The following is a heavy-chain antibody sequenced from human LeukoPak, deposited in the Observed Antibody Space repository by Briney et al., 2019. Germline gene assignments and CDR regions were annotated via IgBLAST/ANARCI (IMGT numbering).Heavy chain of an antibody. CDR2: IIPILGIA. CDR1: GGTFSSYA. D-gene: IGHD2-2*01. CDR3: ARDLVSEFRPGIVVVPAALNLFDY. V-gene: IGHV1-69*04. Sequence: SVKVSCKASGGTFSSYAISWVRQAPGQGLEWMGRIIPILGIANYAQKFQGRVTITEDKSTSTAYMEMSSLRSEDTAVYYCARDLVSEFRPGIVVVPAALNLFDYWGQGTLVTVSS. J-gene: IGHJ4*02.